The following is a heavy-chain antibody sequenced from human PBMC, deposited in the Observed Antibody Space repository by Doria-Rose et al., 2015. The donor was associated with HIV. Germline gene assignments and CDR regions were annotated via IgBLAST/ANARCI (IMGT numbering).Heavy chain of an antibody. CDR1: GFTFSSHR. J-gene: IGHJ4*02. D-gene: IGHD3-10*01. CDR2: ISSTSAYI. Sequence: VQLVQSGGGLVGPGGSLRLSCATSGFTFSSHRINWVRQAPGKGLEWVSSISSTSAYINYADSVKGRFTIPRDNARNSLYLQMDSLRAEDTAIYYCATGVTLDYWGQGTLVTVSS. V-gene: IGHV3-21*01. CDR3: ATGVTLDY.